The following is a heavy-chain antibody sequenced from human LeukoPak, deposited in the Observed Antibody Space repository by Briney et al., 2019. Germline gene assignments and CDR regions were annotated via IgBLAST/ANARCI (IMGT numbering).Heavy chain of an antibody. Sequence: SVKVSCKAPGGTFSSYAISWVRQAPGQGLEWMGGIIPIFGTANYAQKFQGRVTITADESTSTAYMELSSLRSEDTAVYYCARTSDSSGYYYKEGTYDYWGQGTLVTVSS. CDR1: GGTFSSYA. CDR2: IIPIFGTA. V-gene: IGHV1-69*13. J-gene: IGHJ4*02. CDR3: ARTSDSSGYYYKEGTYDY. D-gene: IGHD3-22*01.